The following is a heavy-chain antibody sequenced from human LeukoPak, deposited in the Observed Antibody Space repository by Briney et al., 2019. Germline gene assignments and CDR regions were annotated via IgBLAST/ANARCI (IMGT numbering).Heavy chain of an antibody. CDR1: GFTFSSYA. J-gene: IGHJ4*02. V-gene: IGHV1-69*01. Sequence: PGGSLRLSCAASGFTFSSYAISWVRQAPGQGLEWMGGIIPIFGTANYAQKFQGRVTITADESTSTAYMELSSLRSEDTAVYYCARGRDHHYFDYWGQGTLVTVSS. D-gene: IGHD1-14*01. CDR2: IIPIFGTA. CDR3: ARGRDHHYFDY.